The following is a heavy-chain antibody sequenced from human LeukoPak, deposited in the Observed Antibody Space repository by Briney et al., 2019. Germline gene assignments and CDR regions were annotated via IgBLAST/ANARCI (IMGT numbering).Heavy chain of an antibody. CDR3: ARGLDGQVELTGDPYYYYYYMDV. V-gene: IGHV4-31*03. J-gene: IGHJ6*03. CDR2: IYYSGST. Sequence: PSQTLSLTCTVSGGSISSGGYYWSWIRQHPGKGLEWIGYIYYSGSTYYNPSLKSRVTISVDRSKNQFSLKLSSVTAADTAVYYCARGLDGQVELTGDPYYYYYYMDVWVKGTTVTVSS. D-gene: IGHD1-20*01. CDR1: GGSISSGGYY.